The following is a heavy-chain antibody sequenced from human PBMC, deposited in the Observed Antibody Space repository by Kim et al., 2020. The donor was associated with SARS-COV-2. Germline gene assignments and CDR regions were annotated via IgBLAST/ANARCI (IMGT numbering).Heavy chain of an antibody. D-gene: IGHD2-21*02. Sequence: ASVKVSCKASGYTFTSYYMHWVRQAPGQGLEWMGIINPSGGSTSYAQKFQGRVTMTRDTSTSTVYMELSSLRSEDTAVYYCARGGVVVTGTYYYYGMDVWGQGTTVTVS. V-gene: IGHV1-46*01. CDR1: GYTFTSYY. CDR2: INPSGGST. J-gene: IGHJ6*02. CDR3: ARGGVVVTGTYYYYGMDV.